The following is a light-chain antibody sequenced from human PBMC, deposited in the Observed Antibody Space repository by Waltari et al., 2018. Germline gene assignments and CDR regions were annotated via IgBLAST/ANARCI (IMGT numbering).Light chain of an antibody. J-gene: IGLJ3*02. Sequence: QSALTQPPSVSGTPGQKVTISCSGGRSNIGTNYVNWYQHFPGSAPKLLFYRDNTRHSGVPARLSVSKSGTSASLAISDLRPEDEADYYCSSWDFRLTIWVFGGGSRLTVL. CDR3: SSWDFRLTIWV. CDR2: RDN. V-gene: IGLV1-47*01. CDR1: RSNIGTNY.